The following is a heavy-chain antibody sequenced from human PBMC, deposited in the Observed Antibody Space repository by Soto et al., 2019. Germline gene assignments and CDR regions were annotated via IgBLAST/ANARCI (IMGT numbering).Heavy chain of an antibody. V-gene: IGHV1-3*01. CDR2: INAGNGNT. D-gene: IGHD3-3*01. CDR3: ARVGHIRFLEWLSDYYYYMDV. Sequence: TSVKVTCKASGYTLTSNARQWVRQAPGQRLEWMGWINAGNGNTKYSQKFQGRVTITRDTSASTAYMELSSLRSEDTAVYYCARVGHIRFLEWLSDYYYYMDVWGKGTTVTVSS. CDR1: GYTLTSNA. J-gene: IGHJ6*03.